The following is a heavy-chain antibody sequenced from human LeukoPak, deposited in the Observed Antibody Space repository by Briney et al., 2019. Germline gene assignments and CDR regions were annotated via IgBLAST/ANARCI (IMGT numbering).Heavy chain of an antibody. CDR1: GFTFTTYG. CDR3: AKRVPNSRLSVYLDS. Sequence: PGGSLRLSCAASGFTFTTYGMNWVSQAPGKGLEWVSAITDTGASTYYADSVKGRFTISIDNSKNTLYLQMNSLRADDTAVYYCAKRVPNSRLSVYLDSWGQGTLVTVSS. V-gene: IGHV3-23*01. CDR2: ITDTGAST. D-gene: IGHD6-6*01. J-gene: IGHJ4*02.